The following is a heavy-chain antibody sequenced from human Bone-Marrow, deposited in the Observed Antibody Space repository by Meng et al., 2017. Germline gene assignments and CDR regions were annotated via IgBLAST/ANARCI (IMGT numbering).Heavy chain of an antibody. V-gene: IGHV3-74*01. J-gene: IGHJ4*02. CDR2: INSDGSST. D-gene: IGHD6-19*01. CDR3: ARGYAVAGRPFDY. Sequence: GESLKISCAASGFTFSSYWMHWVRQAPGKGLVWVSRINSDGSSTSYADSVKGRFTISRDNAKNTLYLQMNSLRAEDTAVYYCARGYAVAGRPFDYWGQGTLVTVSS. CDR1: GFTFSSYW.